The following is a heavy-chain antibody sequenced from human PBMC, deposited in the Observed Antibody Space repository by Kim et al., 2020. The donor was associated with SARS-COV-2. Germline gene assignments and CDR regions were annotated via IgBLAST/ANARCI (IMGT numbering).Heavy chain of an antibody. Sequence: SETLSLTCTVSGDSITSSRSYWGWIRQPPGKGLEWIGSFSYSDNTYYSSSLKSRLTISVDTSKNQFSLKLTSVTAADTAVYYCARHYAWGSRRYVPFYY. D-gene: IGHD3-10*01. V-gene: IGHV4-39*01. CDR1: GDSITSSRSY. J-gene: IGHJ4*01. CDR2: FSYSDNT. CDR3: ARHYAWGSRRYVPFYY.